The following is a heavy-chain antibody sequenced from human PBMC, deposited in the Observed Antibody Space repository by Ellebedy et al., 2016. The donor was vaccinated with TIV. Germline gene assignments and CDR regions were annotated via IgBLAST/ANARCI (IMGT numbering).Heavy chain of an antibody. V-gene: IGHV3-7*03. CDR3: AKGVRRFDP. J-gene: IGHJ5*02. CDR1: GFTFSSYW. CDR2: IKQDGSEK. D-gene: IGHD2-8*01. Sequence: GESLKISXAASGFTFSSYWMSWVRQAPGEGLEWVANIKQDGSEKYYVDSVKGRFTISRDNAKNTLYLQMNSLRAEDTAVYYCAKGVRRFDPWGQGTLVTVSS.